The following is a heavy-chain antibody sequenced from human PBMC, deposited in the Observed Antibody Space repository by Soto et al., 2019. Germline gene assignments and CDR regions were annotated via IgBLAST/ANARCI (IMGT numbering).Heavy chain of an antibody. D-gene: IGHD3-22*01. Sequence: QVQLQESGPGLVKPSETLSLTCTVSGGSLSPNYWTWIRQPPRKGLEWIAYIYYSGTATYNPSLNSRVAISLDMSKNQISLSLSSVTAADTAVYYCASLGAYYQSLDPWGQGTLVTVSS. CDR2: IYYSGTA. V-gene: IGHV4-59*08. J-gene: IGHJ5*02. CDR1: GGSLSPNY. CDR3: ASLGAYYQSLDP.